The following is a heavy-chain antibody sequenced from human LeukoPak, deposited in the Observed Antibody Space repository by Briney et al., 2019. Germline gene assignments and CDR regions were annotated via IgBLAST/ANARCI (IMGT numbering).Heavy chain of an antibody. CDR1: GFTVSSSY. D-gene: IGHD5-12*01. CDR3: ARDQGSGYGGALGY. Sequence: GGSLRLPCAASGFTVSSSYMSWVRQAPGRGLEWVSLIYSGGNTFYADSVKGRFTISRDNSKNTLYLQMNSLRAEDTAVYYCARDQGSGYGGALGYWGQGTLVTVSS. J-gene: IGHJ4*02. V-gene: IGHV3-53*01. CDR2: IYSGGNT.